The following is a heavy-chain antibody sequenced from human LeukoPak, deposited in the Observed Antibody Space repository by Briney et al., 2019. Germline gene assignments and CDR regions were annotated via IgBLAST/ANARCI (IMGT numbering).Heavy chain of an antibody. V-gene: IGHV5-51*01. Sequence: GESLKISCKGSGYGFTSYWIGWVRQMPGKGLEWMGISYPGDSDTRYSPSFQGQVTISADKSISTAYLQWSSLKASDTAMYYCARLQNSGSYWHAADYFDYWGQGTLVTVSS. CDR1: GYGFTSYW. CDR3: ARLQNSGSYWHAADYFDY. CDR2: SYPGDSDT. D-gene: IGHD1-26*01. J-gene: IGHJ4*02.